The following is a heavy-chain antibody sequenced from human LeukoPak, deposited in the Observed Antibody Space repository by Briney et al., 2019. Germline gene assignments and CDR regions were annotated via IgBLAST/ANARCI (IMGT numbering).Heavy chain of an antibody. D-gene: IGHD5-24*01. CDR1: GFTVSSNY. CDR3: ARAIVEMARRGGWGNFQH. V-gene: IGHV3-66*01. Sequence: GGSLRLSCAASGFTVSSNYMSWVRQAPGKGLEWVSVIYSGGSTYYADSVKGRFTISRDNSKNTLYLQMNSLRAEDTAVYYCARAIVEMARRGGWGNFQHWGQGTLVTVSS. CDR2: IYSGGST. J-gene: IGHJ1*01.